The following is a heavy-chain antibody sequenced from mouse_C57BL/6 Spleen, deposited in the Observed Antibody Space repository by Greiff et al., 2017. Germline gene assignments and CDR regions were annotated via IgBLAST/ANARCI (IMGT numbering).Heavy chain of an antibody. D-gene: IGHD1-1*01. CDR2: IDPSDSYT. CDR3: ARRLITTVVATGFDY. CDR1: GYTFTSYW. Sequence: QVQLKQPGAELVRPGTSVKLSCKASGYTFTSYWMHWVKQRPGQGLEWIGVIDPSDSYTNYNQKFKGKATLTVDTSSSTAYMQLSSLTSEDSAVYYCARRLITTVVATGFDYWGQGTTLTVSS. J-gene: IGHJ2*01. V-gene: IGHV1-59*01.